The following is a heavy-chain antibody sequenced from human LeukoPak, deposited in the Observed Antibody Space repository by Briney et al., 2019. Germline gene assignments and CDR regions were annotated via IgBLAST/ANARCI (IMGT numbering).Heavy chain of an antibody. CDR3: ARGRILLLGWYYDSSGYYLFNY. D-gene: IGHD3-22*01. CDR2: MNPNSGNT. J-gene: IGHJ4*02. V-gene: IGHV1-8*01. Sequence: ASVKVSCKASGYTLTSYDINWVRQATGQGLEWMGWMNPNSGNTGYAQKFQGRVTMTRNTSISTAYMELSSLRSEDTAVYYCARGRILLLGWYYDSSGYYLFNYWGQGTLVTVSS. CDR1: GYTLTSYD.